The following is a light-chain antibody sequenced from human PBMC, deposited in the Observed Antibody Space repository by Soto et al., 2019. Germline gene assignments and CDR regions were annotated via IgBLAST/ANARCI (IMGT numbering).Light chain of an antibody. V-gene: IGLV1-40*01. CDR2: GNR. CDR1: NSNLGAGYD. J-gene: IGLJ3*02. CDR3: SAYTARSTLV. Sequence: QSVLTQPPSVSGAPGQRVTISCTGNNSNLGAGYDVHWYQQLPGAAPKLVIFGNRNRPSGVPERFSGSKSGTSASLAITGLKPEDEGDYYCSAYTARSTLVFGGGTKLTVL.